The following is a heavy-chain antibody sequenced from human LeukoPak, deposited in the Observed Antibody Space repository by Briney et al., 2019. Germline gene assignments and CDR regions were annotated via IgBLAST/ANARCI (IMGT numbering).Heavy chain of an antibody. J-gene: IGHJ4*02. Sequence: GGSLRLSCAASGFTFSSYWMSWVRQAPGKGLEWVANIKQDGSEKYYVDSLKGRFTISRDNAKNPLYLKMNSLRAEDTAVYYCARVWTYYYDSSGYYYLDYWGQGTLVTVSS. CDR2: IKQDGSEK. V-gene: IGHV3-7*01. D-gene: IGHD3-22*01. CDR1: GFTFSSYW. CDR3: ARVWTYYYDSSGYYYLDY.